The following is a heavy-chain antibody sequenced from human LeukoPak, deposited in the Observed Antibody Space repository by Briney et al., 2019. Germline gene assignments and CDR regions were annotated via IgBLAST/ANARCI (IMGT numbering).Heavy chain of an antibody. CDR3: ARVQYSYGYDGSFY. D-gene: IGHD5-18*01. Sequence: PGGSLRLSCAASGFSFSNYGMHWVRQAPGKGLEWVAVIWYDGSNKYYADSVKGRFTFSRDNSKNTLYLQMNSLRGDDTAVYYCARVQYSYGYDGSFYWGQGTLVTVSS. V-gene: IGHV3-33*01. CDR1: GFSFSNYG. CDR2: IWYDGSNK. J-gene: IGHJ4*02.